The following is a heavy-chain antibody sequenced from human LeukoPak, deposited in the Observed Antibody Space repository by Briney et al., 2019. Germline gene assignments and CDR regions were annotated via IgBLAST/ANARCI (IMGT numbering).Heavy chain of an antibody. V-gene: IGHV4-39*01. J-gene: IGHJ4*02. CDR3: ATSYYYDYRQIDY. CDR2: IYYSGST. D-gene: IGHD3-22*01. Sequence: PSETLSLTCTVSGDSISTSSYYWGWIRQPPGKRLEWLGSIYYSGSTFYNPSLKSRVTISVDTSKNQFSLHLYSVTAADTAVFYCATSYYYDYRQIDYWGQGTLVTVSS. CDR1: GDSISTSSYY.